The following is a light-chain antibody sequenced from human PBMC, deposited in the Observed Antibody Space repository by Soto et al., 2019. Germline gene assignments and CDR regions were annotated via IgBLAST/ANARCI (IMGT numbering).Light chain of an antibody. Sequence: QSVLTQPPSASGSPGQSVAISCSGTSSDVGGYNYVSWYQQHPGKAPKLMIYDVNKRPSGVPDRFSGSKSANTASLTVSGLQAEDEADYYCVSYAGSNKPAFGGGTKLTV. CDR2: DVN. J-gene: IGLJ2*01. CDR1: SSDVGGYNY. CDR3: VSYAGSNKPA. V-gene: IGLV2-8*01.